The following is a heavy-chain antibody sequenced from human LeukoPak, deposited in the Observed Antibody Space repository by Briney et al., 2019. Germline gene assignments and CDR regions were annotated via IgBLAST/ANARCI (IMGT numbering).Heavy chain of an antibody. CDR1: GFTFTNYA. CDR2: LSGSGDHT. CDR3: ARVITVYNDYEEVAEYFQH. D-gene: IGHD4-17*01. Sequence: PGGSLRLSCAASGFTFTNYAMGWVRQAPGKGLECVSSLSGSGDHTYYADSVKGRFTISRDNSKNSLYLQMNSLRAEDTAVYYCARVITVYNDYEEVAEYFQHWGQGTLVIVSS. V-gene: IGHV3-23*01. J-gene: IGHJ1*01.